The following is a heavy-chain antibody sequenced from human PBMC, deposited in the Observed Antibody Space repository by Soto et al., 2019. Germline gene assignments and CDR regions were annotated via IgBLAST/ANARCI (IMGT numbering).Heavy chain of an antibody. CDR2: ISAYNGNT. CDR1: GYTFTSYG. CDR3: ARDHYYDILTGPATGGYYDYMDV. V-gene: IGHV1-18*01. Sequence: ASVKVSCKASGYTFTSYGISWVRQAPGQGLEWMGWISAYNGNTNYAQKLQGRVTMTTDTSTSTAYMELRSLRSDDTAVYYCARDHYYDILTGPATGGYYDYMDVWGKGTTVTVSS. D-gene: IGHD3-9*01. J-gene: IGHJ6*03.